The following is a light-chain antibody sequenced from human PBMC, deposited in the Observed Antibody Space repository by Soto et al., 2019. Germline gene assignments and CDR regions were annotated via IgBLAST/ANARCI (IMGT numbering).Light chain of an antibody. V-gene: IGKV3-15*01. Sequence: EIVMTQSPATLSVSPGERATLSCRASQSVSRNLAWYQQKPGQAPRLLIYGASSRATGIPARFSGSGSGTEFTLTISSLQSEDFAVYFCQQYMNWPPLTFGPGTKVDIK. CDR2: GAS. CDR3: QQYMNWPPLT. CDR1: QSVSRN. J-gene: IGKJ3*01.